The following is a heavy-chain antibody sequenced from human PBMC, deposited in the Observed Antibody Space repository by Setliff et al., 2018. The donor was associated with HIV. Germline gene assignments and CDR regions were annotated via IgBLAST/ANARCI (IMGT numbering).Heavy chain of an antibody. CDR1: GISINGYY. Sequence: SETLSLTCSVSGISINGYYWSWIRQSPRTRLEWIGYVSSIGNTNYNPSLKSRVTISMDTSKNQFSLKLNSVTATDTAVYYCAKRTFGSGRFDPWGQGTLVTVSS. CDR2: VSSIGNT. V-gene: IGHV4-59*08. CDR3: AKRTFGSGRFDP. J-gene: IGHJ5*02. D-gene: IGHD3-16*01.